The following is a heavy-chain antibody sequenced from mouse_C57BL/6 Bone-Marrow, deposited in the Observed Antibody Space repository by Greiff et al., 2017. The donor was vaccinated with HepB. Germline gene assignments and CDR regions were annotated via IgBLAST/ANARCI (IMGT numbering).Heavy chain of an antibody. CDR2: IYPRSGNT. Sequence: QVQLQQSGAELARPGASVKLSCKASGYTFTSYGISWVKQRTGQGLEWIGEIYPRSGNTYYNEKFKGKATLTADKSSSTAYMELRSLPSEDSAVYFCAGRRNDYGSSYVPTMDYWGQGTSVTVAS. CDR1: GYTFTSYG. D-gene: IGHD1-1*01. J-gene: IGHJ4*01. CDR3: AGRRNDYGSSYVPTMDY. V-gene: IGHV1-81*01.